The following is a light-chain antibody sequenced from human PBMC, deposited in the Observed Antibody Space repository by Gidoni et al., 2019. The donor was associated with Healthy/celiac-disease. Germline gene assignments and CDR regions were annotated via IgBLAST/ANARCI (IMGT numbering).Light chain of an antibody. V-gene: IGLV2-14*03. CDR3: SSYTSSSTYV. Sequence: QSALTQPAPVSGPPGQSLTISCTGTSSDVGGYNYVSKYQQHPGTAPKIMIYDVSNRPSGVSNRFSGSKSGNTASLTISGLQAEDEADYYCSSYTSSSTYVFGTGTKVTVL. CDR2: DVS. J-gene: IGLJ1*01. CDR1: SSDVGGYNY.